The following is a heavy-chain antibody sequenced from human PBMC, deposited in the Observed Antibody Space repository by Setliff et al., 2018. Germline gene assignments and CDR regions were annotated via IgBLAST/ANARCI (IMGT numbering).Heavy chain of an antibody. CDR3: ATWYYYDSSGYYLYY. CDR2: INGGNGNT. CDR1: GYTFTTYA. V-gene: IGHV1-3*01. Sequence: ASVKVSCKASGYTFTTYAIHWVRQAPGQRLEWMGWINGGNGNTKYLEKFQGRVTFTRDTSTSTAYMELSSLRSEDTAVYYCATWYYYDSSGYYLYYWGQGTLVTVSS. J-gene: IGHJ4*02. D-gene: IGHD3-22*01.